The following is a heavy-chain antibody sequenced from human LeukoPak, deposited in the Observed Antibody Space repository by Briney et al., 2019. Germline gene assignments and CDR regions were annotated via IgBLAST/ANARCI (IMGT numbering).Heavy chain of an antibody. Sequence: PGRSLRLSCAASGFIFSSYGMYWVRQAPGKGLEWVAVIWYDGSNKYYADSVKGRFTISRDNSKNTLYLQMNSLRAEDTAVYYCARDLSRGDVVAVPSALFDYWGQGTLVTVSS. CDR1: GFIFSSYG. J-gene: IGHJ4*02. V-gene: IGHV3-33*01. CDR3: ARDLSRGDVVAVPSALFDY. CDR2: IWYDGSNK. D-gene: IGHD2-2*01.